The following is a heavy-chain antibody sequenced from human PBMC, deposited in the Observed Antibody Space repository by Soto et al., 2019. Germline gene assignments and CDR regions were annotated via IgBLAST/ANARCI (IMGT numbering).Heavy chain of an antibody. J-gene: IGHJ4*02. D-gene: IGHD6-13*01. CDR1: GYTFTSYD. V-gene: IGHV1-8*01. CDR2: MNPNSGNT. Sequence: ASVKVSCKASGYTFTSYDINWVRQATGQGLEWMGWMNPNSGNTGYAQKFQGRVTMTRNTSISTAYMELSSLRSEDTAVYYCARGYIAAPRKHLRYWGQGTLVTVSS. CDR3: ARGYIAAPRKHLRY.